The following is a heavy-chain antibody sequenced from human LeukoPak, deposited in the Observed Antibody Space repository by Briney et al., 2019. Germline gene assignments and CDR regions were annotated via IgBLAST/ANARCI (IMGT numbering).Heavy chain of an antibody. Sequence: PGGSLRLSCAASGFSFSTYAMSWVRQAPGRRLEWVTASRGNGGRADYADSVEGRFTTSRDNSKNTVYLQMNSLRAEDTAVYYCAKADDTVATNFDSWGQGTLVTVSS. D-gene: IGHD5-12*01. CDR3: AKADDTVATNFDS. CDR1: GFSFSTYA. J-gene: IGHJ4*02. V-gene: IGHV3-23*01. CDR2: SRGNGGRA.